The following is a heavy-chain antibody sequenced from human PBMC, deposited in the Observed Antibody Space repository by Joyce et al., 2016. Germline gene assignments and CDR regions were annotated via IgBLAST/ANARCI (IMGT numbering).Heavy chain of an antibody. J-gene: IGHJ4*02. CDR2: IANDGNKK. CDR3: AKRYDYVDY. Sequence: QVQLVESGGGVVQPGRFLRLSCAASGFTFSNYGMDGVRQAPGKGLEWVAVIANDGNKKYYADSVKGRFTISRDNSKNTLYLQMNSLRAEDTAVYYCAKRYDYVDYWGQGTLVTVSS. CDR1: GFTFSNYG. V-gene: IGHV3-30*18. D-gene: IGHD3-16*01.